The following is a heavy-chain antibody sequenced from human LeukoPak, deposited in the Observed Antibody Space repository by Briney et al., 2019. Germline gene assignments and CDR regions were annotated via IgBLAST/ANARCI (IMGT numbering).Heavy chain of an antibody. CDR1: GFSFTNTW. V-gene: IGHV3-71*01. Sequence: GGSLRLSCEASGFSFTNTWMSWVRQAPGKGLEWVGFIRNKANGGTADYAASVKGRFTISRDDSKTIAYLQMNSLKTEDTAVYYCSRAYSTGSLGIYDYWGQGALVTVSS. J-gene: IGHJ4*02. D-gene: IGHD2-21*01. CDR2: IRNKANGGTA. CDR3: SRAYSTGSLGIYDY.